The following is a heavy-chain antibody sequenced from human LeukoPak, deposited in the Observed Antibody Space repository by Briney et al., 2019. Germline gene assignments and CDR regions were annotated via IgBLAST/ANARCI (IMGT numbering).Heavy chain of an antibody. CDR3: ARNRSVTTTPGFDH. V-gene: IGHV4-38-2*01. CDR2: IYHSGST. Sequence: PSETLSLTCAVSGYSIRGDDYWGWIRPSPGKGLEWIGSIYHSGSTHYNPSLKSRVTISVDTSKNQFSLMLNSVTAADTAVYYCARNRSVTTTPGFDHWGQGTLVTVSS. D-gene: IGHD4-17*01. J-gene: IGHJ4*02. CDR1: GYSIRGDDY.